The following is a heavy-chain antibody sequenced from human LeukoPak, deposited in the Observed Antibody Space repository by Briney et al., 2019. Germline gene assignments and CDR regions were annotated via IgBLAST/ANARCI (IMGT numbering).Heavy chain of an antibody. Sequence: PGGSLRLFCAASGFTFRAYSMSWVRQAPGKGLEWVSSITSSRSYIYYADSVKGRFTISRDNAKNSLYLQMNSLRAEDTAVYYCAREFDVSTGYPLVDAFDIWGQGTMITVSS. V-gene: IGHV3-21*01. CDR3: AREFDVSTGYPLVDAFDI. CDR1: GFTFRAYS. J-gene: IGHJ3*02. CDR2: ITSSRSYI. D-gene: IGHD3-9*01.